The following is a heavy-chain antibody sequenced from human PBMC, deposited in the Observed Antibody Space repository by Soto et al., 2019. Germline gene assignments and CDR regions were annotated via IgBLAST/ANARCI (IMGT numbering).Heavy chain of an antibody. CDR1: GGSISSYY. Sequence: SETLSLTCTVSGGSISSYYWRWIRQPPGKGLEWIGYIYYSGSTNYNPSLKSRVTISVDTSKNQFSLKLSSVTAADTAVYYCARDRNGLGGIDYWGQGTLVTVSS. D-gene: IGHD1-1*01. CDR3: ARDRNGLGGIDY. J-gene: IGHJ4*02. V-gene: IGHV4-59*12. CDR2: IYYSGST.